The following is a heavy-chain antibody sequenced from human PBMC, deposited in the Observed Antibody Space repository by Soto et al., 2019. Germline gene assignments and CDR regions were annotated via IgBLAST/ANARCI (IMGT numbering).Heavy chain of an antibody. D-gene: IGHD2-2*01. V-gene: IGHV4-39*01. CDR2: IYYSGST. J-gene: IGHJ3*02. Sequence: PSETMSLTCTVAGGYISSSSYYWGWIRQPPGKGLEWIGSIYYSGSTYYNPSLKSRVTISVDTSKNQFSLKLSSVTAADTAVYYCARHSWVGVVPAATDAFDIWGQGTMVTVSS. CDR3: ARHSWVGVVPAATDAFDI. CDR1: GGYISSSSYY.